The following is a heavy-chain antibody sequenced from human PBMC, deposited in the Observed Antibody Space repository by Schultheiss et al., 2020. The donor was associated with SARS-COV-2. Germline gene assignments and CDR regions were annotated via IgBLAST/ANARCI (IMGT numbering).Heavy chain of an antibody. CDR3: ASGYHYGSGSLLFFV. V-gene: IGHV3-74*01. Sequence: LSLTCAASGFTVSSNYMSWVRQAPGKGLMWVSRIDNDGSTTNYADSVKGRFTISRDNAKNTLYLQMNRLRAEDTAVYYCASGYHYGSGSLLFFVWGKGTTVTVSS. J-gene: IGHJ6*04. D-gene: IGHD3-10*01. CDR2: IDNDGSTT. CDR1: GFTVSSNY.